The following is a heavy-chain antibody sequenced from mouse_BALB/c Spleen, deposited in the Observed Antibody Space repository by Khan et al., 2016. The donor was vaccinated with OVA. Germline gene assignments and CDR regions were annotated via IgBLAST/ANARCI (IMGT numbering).Heavy chain of an antibody. D-gene: IGHD2-10*01. CDR1: GYTFTNYG. CDR3: AKEAYYVAMDY. V-gene: IGHV9-1*02. CDR2: MFTYTGQP. J-gene: IGHJ4*01. Sequence: LEESGPALRKPGETVKISCKASGYTFTNYGLNWVKQAPGKDLKWMGWMFTYTGQPTYADDFKGRFAFSSETSASTAYLQFNSLTYEDWAVYSSAKEAYYVAMDYWGQGTSVTVSS.